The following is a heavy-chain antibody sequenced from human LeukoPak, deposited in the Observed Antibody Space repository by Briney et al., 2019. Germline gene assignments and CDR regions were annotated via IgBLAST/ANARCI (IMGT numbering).Heavy chain of an antibody. CDR1: GYTFTSYD. CDR2: MNPNSGNT. J-gene: IGHJ4*02. D-gene: IGHD1-26*01. CDR3: ARKGILRATSDY. V-gene: IGHV1-8*01. Sequence: ASVKVSCKASGYTFTSYDINWVRQATGQGLEWMGWMNPNSGNTGYAQKFQGRVTMTRNTSISTAYMELSSLRSEGTAVYYCARKGILRATSDYWGQGTLVTVSS.